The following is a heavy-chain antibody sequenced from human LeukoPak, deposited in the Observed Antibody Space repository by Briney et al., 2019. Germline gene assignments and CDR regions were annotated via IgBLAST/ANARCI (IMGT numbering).Heavy chain of an antibody. J-gene: IGHJ6*03. CDR2: VNPNNAGT. CDR1: GFTFTGYY. Sequence: GSSVKVSCKTSGFTFTGYYIHWVRQAPGQGLEWMGWVNPNNAGTNIAQKFQDRVTITSDTSITTAYMELSSLRSEDTAVYYCARGPMEGYMDVWGKGPTVTVSS. D-gene: IGHD3-10*01. CDR3: ARGPMEGYMDV. V-gene: IGHV1-2*02.